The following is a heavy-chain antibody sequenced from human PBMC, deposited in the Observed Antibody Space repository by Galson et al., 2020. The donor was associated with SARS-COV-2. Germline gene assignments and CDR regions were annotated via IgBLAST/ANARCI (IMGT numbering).Heavy chain of an antibody. J-gene: IGHJ1*01. D-gene: IGHD6-19*01. CDR1: GFTMNTHA. CDR3: VTDPPDSGWAFRD. Sequence: GEFLQISCGASGFTMNTHAMTRVRHAYGKRLAPDAQNWSVTPNRYYPDSVKGRFTISRDNSKNTVYLEINSLRPEDTAVYYCVTDPPDSGWAFRDWGQGTQGTVSS. V-gene: IGHV3-33*01. CDR2: NWSVTPNR.